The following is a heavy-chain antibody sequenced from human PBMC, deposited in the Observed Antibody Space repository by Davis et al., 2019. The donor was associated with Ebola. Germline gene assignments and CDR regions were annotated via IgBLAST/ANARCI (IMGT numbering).Heavy chain of an antibody. CDR1: GFTFSSYW. D-gene: IGHD5-12*01. V-gene: IGHV4-34*01. CDR2: INHSGST. CDR3: ASGGYVSPFDY. Sequence: GSLRLSCAASGFTFSSYWMSWVRQAPGKGLEWIGEINHSGSTNYNPSLKSRVTISVDKSKNQFSLKLSSVTAADTAVYYCASGGYVSPFDYWGQGTLVTVSS. J-gene: IGHJ4*02.